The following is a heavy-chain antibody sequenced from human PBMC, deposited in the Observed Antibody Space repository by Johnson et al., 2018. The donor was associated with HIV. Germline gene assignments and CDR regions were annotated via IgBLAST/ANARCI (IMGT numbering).Heavy chain of an antibody. D-gene: IGHD3-22*01. V-gene: IGHV3-23*04. CDR2: ISGSGGST. Sequence: MQLVESGGGLVQPGGSLRLSCAASGFTFSSYWMSWVRQAPGKGLEWVSAISGSGGSTYYADSVKGRFTISRDSAKNSLYMQMNSLRAEDTAVYYCAREATYWYDSSGSPYAFDIWGQGTMVTVSS. J-gene: IGHJ3*02. CDR1: GFTFSSYW. CDR3: AREATYWYDSSGSPYAFDI.